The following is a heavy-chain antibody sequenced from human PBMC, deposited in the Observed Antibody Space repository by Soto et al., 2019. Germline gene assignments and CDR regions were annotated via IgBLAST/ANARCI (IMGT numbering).Heavy chain of an antibody. CDR2: INHSGST. J-gene: IGHJ5*02. Sequence: SETLSLTCAVYGGSFSGYYWSWIRQPPGKGLEWIGEINHSGSTNYNPSLKSRVTISVDTSKNQFSLKLSSVTAADTAVYYCARFDIVVVVAATKRNWFDPWGQGTLVTVSS. CDR1: GGSFSGYY. D-gene: IGHD2-15*01. V-gene: IGHV4-34*01. CDR3: ARFDIVVVVAATKRNWFDP.